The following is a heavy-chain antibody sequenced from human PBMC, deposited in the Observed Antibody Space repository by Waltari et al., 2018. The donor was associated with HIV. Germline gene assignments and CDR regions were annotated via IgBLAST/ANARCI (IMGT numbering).Heavy chain of an antibody. CDR2: INSDGSTT. CDR3: AKGGANPIDF. CDR1: GFTLRSYW. V-gene: IGHV3-74*01. Sequence: EVRLVESGGGLVQPGGSLRLSCAASGFTLRSYWMHWVRQAPGKGLVVVPRINSDGSTTSYADSVKGRFTISRDNVKNTLYLQMNSLRAEDTAVYYCAKGGANPIDFWGQGTLVTVSS. D-gene: IGHD1-26*01. J-gene: IGHJ4*02.